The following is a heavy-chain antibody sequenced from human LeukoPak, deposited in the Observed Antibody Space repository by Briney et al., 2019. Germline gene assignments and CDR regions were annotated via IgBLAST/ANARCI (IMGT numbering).Heavy chain of an antibody. J-gene: IGHJ4*02. Sequence: PGGSLRLSCAASGFTFSSYAMHWVRQAPGKGLEWVAVISYDGSNKYYADSVKGRFTISRDNSKNTLYLQMNSLRAEDTAVYYCAKAAYYYELTYYFDYWGQGTLVTVSS. CDR1: GFTFSSYA. D-gene: IGHD3-22*01. V-gene: IGHV3-30-3*01. CDR2: ISYDGSNK. CDR3: AKAAYYYELTYYFDY.